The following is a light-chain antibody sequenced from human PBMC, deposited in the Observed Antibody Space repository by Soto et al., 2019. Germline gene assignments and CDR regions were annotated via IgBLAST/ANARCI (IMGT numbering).Light chain of an antibody. CDR1: SSNIGGNT. CDR3: ASWDYSLNGVV. J-gene: IGLJ2*01. CDR2: ANN. Sequence: QSVLTQPPSASGTPGQMVTISCSGSSSNIGGNTVNWYQQVPGTAPKLFIYANNQRPSGVPDRFSGSKSGTSASLAISGLQSEDEADYYCASWDYSLNGVVFGGGTKLTVL. V-gene: IGLV1-44*01.